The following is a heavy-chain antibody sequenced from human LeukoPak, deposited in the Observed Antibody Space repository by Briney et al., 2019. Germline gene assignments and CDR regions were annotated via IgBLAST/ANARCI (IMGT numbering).Heavy chain of an antibody. CDR2: TYYRSKWYY. CDR1: GDTVSSNSSA. CDR3: ARGFALDF. J-gene: IGHJ3*01. V-gene: IGHV6-1*01. Sequence: SQTLSLTCDISGDTVSSNSSAWNWIRQSPSRGLEWLGRTYYRSKWYYDYAVSVKSRITISPDTSKNQFSLQLNSVTADDTAVYYCARGFALDFWGQGTMVTVSS.